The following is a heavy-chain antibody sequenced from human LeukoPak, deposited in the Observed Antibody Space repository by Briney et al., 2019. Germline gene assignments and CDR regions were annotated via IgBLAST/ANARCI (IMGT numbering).Heavy chain of an antibody. CDR2: IYPGGNI. D-gene: IGHD3-10*01. CDR3: ARSGFDY. J-gene: IGHJ4*02. V-gene: IGHV3-53*01. Sequence: PGGSLRLSCGASEVTVSNNYMSWVRQAPGKGLQWVSVIYPGGNIYYADSVKGRFIISRDNSKNTLSLQMNSLTADDTAVYYCARSGFDYWGQGTLVTVSS. CDR1: EVTVSNNY.